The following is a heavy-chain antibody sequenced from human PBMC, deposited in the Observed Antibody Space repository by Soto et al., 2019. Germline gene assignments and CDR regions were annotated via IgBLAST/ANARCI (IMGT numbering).Heavy chain of an antibody. CDR2: IIPIFGTA. J-gene: IGHJ4*02. V-gene: IGHV1-69*12. D-gene: IGHD2-8*01. CDR3: ARGGPYCTNGVCYLLDY. Sequence: QVQLVQSGAEVKKPGSSVKVSCKASGGTFSSYAISWVRQAPGQGLEWMGGIIPIFGTANYAQKFQGRVTITADESTSTAYMELSSLRSEDTAVYYCARGGPYCTNGVCYLLDYWGQGTLVTVSS. CDR1: GGTFSSYA.